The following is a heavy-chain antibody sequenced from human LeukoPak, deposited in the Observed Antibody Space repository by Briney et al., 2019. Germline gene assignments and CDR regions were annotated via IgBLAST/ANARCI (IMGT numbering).Heavy chain of an antibody. D-gene: IGHD1-26*01. V-gene: IGHV3-23*01. CDR3: ARRGSYYPFDY. Sequence: GGSLRLSCAASGFTFSNYAMSWVRQAPGKGLEWVSGFNGSGGRTYYADSVKGRFTISRDNSKNTLYLQMNNLRAGDTAVYYCARRGSYYPFDYWGQGTLVTVSS. J-gene: IGHJ4*02. CDR1: GFTFSNYA. CDR2: FNGSGGRT.